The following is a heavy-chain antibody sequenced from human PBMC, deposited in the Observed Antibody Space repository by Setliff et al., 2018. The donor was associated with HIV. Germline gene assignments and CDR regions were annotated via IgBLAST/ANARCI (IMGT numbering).Heavy chain of an antibody. V-gene: IGHV4-38-2*02. Sequence: SETLSLTCTVSGDSISSDFYWGWIRQPPGKGLEWIGSIYHSGNTYYMPSLQSRVTISVDMAKNQFSLNLNSVTAADTAVYYCARGQGCGGGCHYAFEMWGQGTMVTVSS. CDR3: ARGQGCGGGCHYAFEM. J-gene: IGHJ3*02. CDR2: IYHSGNT. CDR1: GDSISSDFY. D-gene: IGHD2-21*02.